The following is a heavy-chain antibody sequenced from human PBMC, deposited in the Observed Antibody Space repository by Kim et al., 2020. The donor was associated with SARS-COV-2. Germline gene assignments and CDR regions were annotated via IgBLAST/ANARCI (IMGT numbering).Heavy chain of an antibody. CDR3: AKEAQNYFDF. J-gene: IGHJ4*02. V-gene: IGHV1-2*02. CDR2: SGAT. Sequence: SGATKYAQNFWGRVTMTRDTSITTAYMELRMLTSDDTAVYYCAKEAQNYFDFWGQGTLITVSS.